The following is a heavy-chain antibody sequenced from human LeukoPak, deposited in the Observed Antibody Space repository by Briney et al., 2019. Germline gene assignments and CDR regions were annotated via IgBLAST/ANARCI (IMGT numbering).Heavy chain of an antibody. V-gene: IGHV3-21*01. CDR1: GFTFNTFN. CDR2: ITSVGDYI. D-gene: IGHD3-9*01. CDR3: ARGHYDVLAASYKWSPDY. J-gene: IGHJ4*02. Sequence: GGSLRLSCAASGFTFNTFNLNWVREAPGEGLEWGSSITSVGDYIYYAESVKGRVTTSRDNTTSSLSLQLNSARVEDTAVYFCARGHYDVLAASYKWSPDYWGQGTLVTVSS.